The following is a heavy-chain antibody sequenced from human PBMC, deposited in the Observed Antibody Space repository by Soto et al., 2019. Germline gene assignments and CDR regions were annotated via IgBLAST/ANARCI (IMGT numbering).Heavy chain of an antibody. Sequence: QLQLQESGPGLVKPSETLSLTCTVSGGSISSSSYYWGWIRQPPGKGLEWIGSIYYSGGTYYNPSLKSRVTISVDTSKNQFSLKLSSVTAADTAVYYCARQPTPPRPLGYSGYDAVSYYYYYYGMDVWGQGTTVTVSS. V-gene: IGHV4-39*01. CDR1: GGSISSSSYY. CDR2: IYYSGGT. CDR3: ARQPTPPRPLGYSGYDAVSYYYYYYGMDV. J-gene: IGHJ6*02. D-gene: IGHD5-12*01.